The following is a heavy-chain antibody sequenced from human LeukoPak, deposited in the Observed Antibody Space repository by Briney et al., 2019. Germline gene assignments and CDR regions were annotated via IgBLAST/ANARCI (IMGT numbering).Heavy chain of an antibody. V-gene: IGHV1-2*04. J-gene: IGHJ6*04. D-gene: IGHD3-10*01. CDR2: INPNSGGT. Sequence: ASVKVSCKASGYTFTGYYMHWVRQAPGQGLEWMGWINPNSGGTNYAQKFQGWVTMTRDTSISTAYMELSRLRSDDTAVCYCARERYYYGSGSYRYYYYGMDVWGKGTTVTVSS. CDR1: GYTFTGYY. CDR3: ARERYYYGSGSYRYYYYGMDV.